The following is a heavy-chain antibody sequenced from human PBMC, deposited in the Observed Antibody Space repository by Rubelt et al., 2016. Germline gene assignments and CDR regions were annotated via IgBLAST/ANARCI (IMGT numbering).Heavy chain of an antibody. CDR1: GFTFSSYS. CDR3: ARDGWFDY. J-gene: IGHJ5*01. V-gene: IGHV3-21*01. Sequence: EVQLVESVGGLVQPGGSLRLSCAASGFTFSSYSMNWVRQAQGKGLERVSFINSSGGFINSADLLKGRFTITRYNAKNTLYLQMNSLRAEDTAVYYCARDGWFDYWGQGTLVTVSS. CDR2: INSSGGFI.